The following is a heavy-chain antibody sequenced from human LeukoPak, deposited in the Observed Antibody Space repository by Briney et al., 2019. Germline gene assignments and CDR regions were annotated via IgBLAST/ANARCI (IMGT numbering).Heavy chain of an antibody. J-gene: IGHJ4*02. CDR1: GFTVSSNY. CDR2: IYSGGST. V-gene: IGHV3-66*01. CDR3: AREHYDSSGYYLYYFDY. Sequence: PGGSLRLSCAASGFTVSSNYMSWVRQAPGKGLEWVSVIYSGGSTYYAGSVKGRFTISRDNSKNTLYLQMNSLRAEDTAVYYCAREHYDSSGYYLYYFDYWGQGTLVTVSS. D-gene: IGHD3-22*01.